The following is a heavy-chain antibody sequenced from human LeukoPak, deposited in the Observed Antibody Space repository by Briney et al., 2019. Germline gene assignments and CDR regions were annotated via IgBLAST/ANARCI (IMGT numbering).Heavy chain of an antibody. V-gene: IGHV3-73*01. D-gene: IGHD3-16*01. J-gene: IGHJ5*02. CDR2: IDRPAKSYAT. CDR3: ARGDYYAGGGRNWFDP. Sequence: GGSLKLSCAASGFTLSDSAIHWVRQASGKGLEWVGLIDRPAKSYATAYGASVGGRFTISRDDSKNTAYLQMDSLKTEDTAVYYCARGDYYAGGGRNWFDPWGQGTLVTVSS. CDR1: GFTLSDSA.